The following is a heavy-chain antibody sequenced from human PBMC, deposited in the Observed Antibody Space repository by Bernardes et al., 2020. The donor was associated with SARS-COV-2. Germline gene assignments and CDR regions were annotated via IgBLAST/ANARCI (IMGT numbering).Heavy chain of an antibody. CDR1: GFQFDDYG. CDR2: IKRNGGST. D-gene: IGHD3-3*01. J-gene: IGHJ4*02. V-gene: IGHV3-20*01. Sequence: GGSLRLSCGASGFQFDDYGMSWVRQSPGKGLEWVSGIKRNGGSTGYADFVQGRFTISRDNAKNSLYLQMNSLRAEDTALYHCVRGYYDGPFDNWGQGTLVTVSS. CDR3: VRGYYDGPFDN.